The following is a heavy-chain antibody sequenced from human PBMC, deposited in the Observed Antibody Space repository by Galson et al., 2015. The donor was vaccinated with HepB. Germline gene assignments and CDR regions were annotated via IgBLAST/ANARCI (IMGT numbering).Heavy chain of an antibody. Sequence: SLRLSCAASGFTFSSYGMHWVRQAPGKGLEWVAVISYDGSNKYYADSVKGRFTISRDNAKNTLYLQMNSLRAEDTAVYYCARDPPYYYDSSGYNTRWAFDSWGQGTMVTVSS. J-gene: IGHJ3*02. CDR3: ARDPPYYYDSSGYNTRWAFDS. D-gene: IGHD3-22*01. CDR2: ISYDGSNK. CDR1: GFTFSSYG. V-gene: IGHV3-30*03.